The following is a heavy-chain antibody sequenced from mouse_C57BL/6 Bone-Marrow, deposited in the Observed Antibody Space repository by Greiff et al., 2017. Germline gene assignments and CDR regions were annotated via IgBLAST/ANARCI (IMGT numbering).Heavy chain of an antibody. CDR3: TTIYNGNYGSMDY. D-gene: IGHD2-1*01. CDR2: FDPENGDT. V-gene: IGHV14-4*01. J-gene: IGHJ4*01. CDR1: GFNITTDS. Sequence: EVKLMESGAELVRPGASVKLSCTASGFNITTDSMHWVKQRPEQGLEWIGCFDPENGDTEYASKFKGKATITAETSSNTAYLQLSSLTSDDTAVYYCTTIYNGNYGSMDYWGQGTSVTVSS.